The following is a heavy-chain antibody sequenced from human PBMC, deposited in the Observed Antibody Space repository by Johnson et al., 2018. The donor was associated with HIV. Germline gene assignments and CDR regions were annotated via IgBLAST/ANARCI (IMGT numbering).Heavy chain of an antibody. Sequence: VQLVESGGGLVQPGGSLRLSCAASGFTFNNYWMSWVRQAPGKGLEWLAKIKEDGSEDYYVDSVKGRFTIPRKNAKNPLYLQMNSLRAEDTAVYYCARDVMEDFWSGSFDAFDIWGQGTMVTVSS. V-gene: IGHV3-7*05. CDR2: IKEDGSED. CDR1: GFTFNNYW. CDR3: ARDVMEDFWSGSFDAFDI. J-gene: IGHJ3*02. D-gene: IGHD3-3*01.